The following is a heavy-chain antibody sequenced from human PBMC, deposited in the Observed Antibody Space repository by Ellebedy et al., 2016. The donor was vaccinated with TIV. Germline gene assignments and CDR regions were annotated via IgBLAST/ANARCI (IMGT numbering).Heavy chain of an antibody. V-gene: IGHV3-15*01. CDR1: GFSFTDAW. D-gene: IGHD3-10*01. CDR3: AAGVGRTDFDY. J-gene: IGHJ4*02. Sequence: PGGSLRLSCVASGFSFTDAWMSWVRQAPGKGLEWVGRIKSKRDAGTRDFAAPAKGRFIISRDDSKNTVYLQMTNLKIEDTAVYFCAAGVGRTDFDYWGQGTMVTVSS. CDR2: IKSKRDAGTR.